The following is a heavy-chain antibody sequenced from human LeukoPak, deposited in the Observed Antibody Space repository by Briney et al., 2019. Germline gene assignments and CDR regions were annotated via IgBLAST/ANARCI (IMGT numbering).Heavy chain of an antibody. D-gene: IGHD6-13*01. J-gene: IGHJ5*02. CDR1: GYIFTGYY. Sequence: ASVKVSCKASGYIFTGYYMHWVRQAPGQGLEWMGWINPNSGGTNYAQKFQGRVTMTRDTSISTAYMELSRLRSDDTAVYYCARVTGIAAAGSNWFDPWGQGTLVTVSS. CDR2: INPNSGGT. CDR3: ARVTGIAAAGSNWFDP. V-gene: IGHV1-2*02.